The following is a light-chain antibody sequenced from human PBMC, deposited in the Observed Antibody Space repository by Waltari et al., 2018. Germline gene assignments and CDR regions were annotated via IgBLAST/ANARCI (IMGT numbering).Light chain of an antibody. CDR3: QVWDSSSDHYV. J-gene: IGLJ1*01. Sequence: SYVLTQPPSVSVAPGQTARINCGAKHIGRTSVHWYQQKPGQAPVLVVYDDSDRPSGIPERFSGSNSGNTATLTISRVEAGDEADYYCQVWDSSSDHYVFGTGTKVTVL. V-gene: IGLV3-21*02. CDR1: HIGRTS. CDR2: DDS.